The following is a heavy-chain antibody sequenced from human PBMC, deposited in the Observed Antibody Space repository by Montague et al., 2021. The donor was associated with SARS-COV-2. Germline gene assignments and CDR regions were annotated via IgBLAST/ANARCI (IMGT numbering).Heavy chain of an antibody. Sequence: CAISGDSVASNRVRWSWNRQSPSRGLEWLGRTYYRSKWYSDYAPSVRGRLTVNPDASKNEFSLELNYVTPEDTAVYYCVRYSGWFYFDFWGQGTLVTVSS. J-gene: IGHJ4*02. D-gene: IGHD6-19*01. V-gene: IGHV6-1*01. CDR2: TYYRSKWYS. CDR1: GDSVASNRVR. CDR3: VRYSGWFYFDF.